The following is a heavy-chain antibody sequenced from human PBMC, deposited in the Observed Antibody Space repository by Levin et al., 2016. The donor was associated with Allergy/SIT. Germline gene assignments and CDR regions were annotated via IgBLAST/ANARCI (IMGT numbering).Heavy chain of an antibody. CDR3: ARDRGSGWD. CDR2: IYYSGST. J-gene: IGHJ4*02. Sequence: RQAPGKGLEWIGYIYYSGSTNYNPSLKSRVTISVDTSKNQFSLKLSSVTAADTAVYYCARDRGSGWDWGQGTLVTVSS. D-gene: IGHD6-19*01. V-gene: IGHV4-59*01.